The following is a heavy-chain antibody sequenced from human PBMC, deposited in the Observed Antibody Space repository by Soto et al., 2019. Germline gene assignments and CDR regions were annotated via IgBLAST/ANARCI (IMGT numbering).Heavy chain of an antibody. CDR3: TKGASTSCFSAFDL. CDR2: ISWNSGKI. J-gene: IGHJ3*01. CDR1: GFTFDDYA. D-gene: IGHD2-2*01. Sequence: EVQLVESGGGLVQPGRSLRLSCTASGFTFDDYAMHWVRQAPGKGLEWVSSISWNSGKIVYADSVRGRFTISRDNAKTSLHLQMNSLRAEDTALYYCTKGASTSCFSAFDLWGQGTMVTVSS. V-gene: IGHV3-9*01.